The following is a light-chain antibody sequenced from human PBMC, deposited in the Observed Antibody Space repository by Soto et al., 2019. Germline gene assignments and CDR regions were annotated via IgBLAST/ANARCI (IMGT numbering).Light chain of an antibody. V-gene: IGKV3-15*01. J-gene: IGKJ1*01. CDR1: QSISNR. Sequence: EIVMTQSPATLSVSPGERATLYCSASQSISNRLAWYQQKPGQAPRVLIYGASTRATGIPARFSGSGSGTEFTLTINSLQSEDFAVYFCQHYNDWPPTWTFGQGTRVEIK. CDR3: QHYNDWPPTWT. CDR2: GAS.